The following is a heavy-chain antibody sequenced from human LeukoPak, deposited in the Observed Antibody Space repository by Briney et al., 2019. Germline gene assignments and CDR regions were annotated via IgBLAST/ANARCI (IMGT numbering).Heavy chain of an antibody. D-gene: IGHD3-9*01. CDR2: IWSDASNT. CDR3: ARTYNIRYFDT. J-gene: IGHJ4*02. CDR1: GFISSSYG. Sequence: PGGSLRLSCAASGFISSSYGMHWVRQAPGKGLEWVAVIWSDASNTYYVDSVKGRFTISRDNSKNTLYLQMNSLRAEDTAVYYCARTYNIRYFDTWGQGTLVTVSS. V-gene: IGHV3-33*01.